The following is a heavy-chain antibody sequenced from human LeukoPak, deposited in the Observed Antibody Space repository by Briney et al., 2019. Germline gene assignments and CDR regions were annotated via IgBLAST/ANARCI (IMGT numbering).Heavy chain of an antibody. D-gene: IGHD1-26*01. CDR2: MYSGGST. CDR1: GFTVSSNY. J-gene: IGHJ4*02. CDR3: ARESGVGELLLDY. V-gene: IGHV3-66*01. Sequence: GGSLRLSCAVSGFTVSSNYMSWVRQAPGPGLEWVSVMYSGGSTCYADTAKGRITISRYNSKHTLYLPLNRLRAEDTAVYYCARESGVGELLLDYWGEGTLVTVSS.